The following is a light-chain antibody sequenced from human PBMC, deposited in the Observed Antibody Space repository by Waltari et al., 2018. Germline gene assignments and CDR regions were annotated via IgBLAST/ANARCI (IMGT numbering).Light chain of an antibody. CDR2: SND. Sequence: QSVLTQAPSVSGTPGQRVTISCSGTNYNIGSGPVNWYQQVPGMSPKLLIYSNDQRPSGVPARFSGSQSGTSASLAISGLQSEDEADYYCATCDGRVNGVLFGGGTKVTVL. V-gene: IGLV1-44*01. CDR3: ATCDGRVNGVL. CDR1: NYNIGSGP. J-gene: IGLJ2*01.